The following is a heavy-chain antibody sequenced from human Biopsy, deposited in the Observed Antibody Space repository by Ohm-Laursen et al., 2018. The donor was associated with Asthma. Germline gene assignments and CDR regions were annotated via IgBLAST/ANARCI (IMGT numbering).Heavy chain of an antibody. CDR2: IYHRGNT. D-gene: IGHD3-3*01. Sequence: SQTLSLTCTVSGGSLSSGPYYWSWVRQRPGKGLEWIGNIYHRGNTKYNPSLKSRLSFSVDTSKNQFSLKLSSVTAADTAIYFCARDYYDFWNRSVYTYFGMDVWGRGTTVVVSS. CDR1: GGSLSSGPYY. V-gene: IGHV4-31*03. CDR3: ARDYYDFWNRSVYTYFGMDV. J-gene: IGHJ6*02.